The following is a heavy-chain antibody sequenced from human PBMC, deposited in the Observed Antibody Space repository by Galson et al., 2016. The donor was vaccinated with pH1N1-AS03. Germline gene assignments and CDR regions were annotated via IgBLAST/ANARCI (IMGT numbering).Heavy chain of an antibody. CDR2: IKEDGSEK. CDR1: GFTFSSYA. CDR3: SRQGPDNPEGSAGLFDS. V-gene: IGHV3-7*01. D-gene: IGHD2-2*01. Sequence: SLRLSCATSGFTFSSYAMFWVRQAPGKGLEWVANIKEDGSEKYYVDSVKGRFTISRDNAKNSLYLQMDSLRSEDTAVYYCSRQGPDNPEGSAGLFDSWGQGTVVTVSS. J-gene: IGHJ4*02.